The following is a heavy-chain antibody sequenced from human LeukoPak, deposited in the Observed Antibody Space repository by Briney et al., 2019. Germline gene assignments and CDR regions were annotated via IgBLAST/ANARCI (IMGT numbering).Heavy chain of an antibody. Sequence: PGGSLRLSCAASGFTFDDYAMHWVRQAPGKGLEWVSGISWNSGSIGYADSVKGRFTISRDNAKNSLYLQMNSLRAEDTALYYCAGGYSSSSADYWGQGTMVTVSS. CDR1: GFTFDDYA. CDR2: ISWNSGSI. J-gene: IGHJ4*02. V-gene: IGHV3-9*01. CDR3: AGGYSSSSADY. D-gene: IGHD6-6*01.